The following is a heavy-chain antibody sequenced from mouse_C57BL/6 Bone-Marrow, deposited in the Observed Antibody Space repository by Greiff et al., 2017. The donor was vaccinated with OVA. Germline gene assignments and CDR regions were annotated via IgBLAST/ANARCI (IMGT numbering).Heavy chain of an antibody. CDR3: TRDYDGSSYPCYYAMDY. V-gene: IGHV1-5*01. CDR2: IYPGNSDT. Sequence: VQLQQSGTVLARPGASVKMSCKTSGYTFTSYWMHWVKPRPGQGLEWIGAIYPGNSDTSYNQKFKGKAKLTAVTSASTAYMELSSLTNEDSAVEYCTRDYDGSSYPCYYAMDYGGQGTAVTVSS. CDR1: GYTFTSYW. D-gene: IGHD1-1*01. J-gene: IGHJ4*01.